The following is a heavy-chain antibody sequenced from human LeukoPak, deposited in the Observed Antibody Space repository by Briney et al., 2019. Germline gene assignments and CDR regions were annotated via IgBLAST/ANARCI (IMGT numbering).Heavy chain of an antibody. Sequence: GRSLRLSCAASGFTFGDYAMHWVRQAPGKGLEWVSGISWNSGSIGYADSVKGRFTISRDNAKNSLYLQMNSLRSEDMAFYYCGKDIYPAYGVNSVFDSWGQGTLVTVSS. CDR1: GFTFGDYA. CDR3: GKDIYPAYGVNSVFDS. J-gene: IGHJ4*02. D-gene: IGHD4-23*01. V-gene: IGHV3-9*03. CDR2: ISWNSGSI.